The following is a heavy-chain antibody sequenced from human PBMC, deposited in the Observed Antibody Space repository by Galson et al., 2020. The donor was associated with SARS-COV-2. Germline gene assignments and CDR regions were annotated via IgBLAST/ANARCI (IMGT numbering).Heavy chain of an antibody. CDR1: GDSISSSSSF. CDR2: FYYSGNT. D-gene: IGHD3-22*01. CDR3: ARGPAYYYDISGQYTRPSVHFQL. J-gene: IGHJ1*01. Sequence: SETLSLTCTVSGDSISSSSSFWGWIRQPPGKGLEWIGGFYYSGNTYYNPSLKSRVTISVDTSKDQFSLKLTSVTAADTAVYYCARGPAYYYDISGQYTRPSVHFQLWGQGTLVTVSS. V-gene: IGHV4-39*07.